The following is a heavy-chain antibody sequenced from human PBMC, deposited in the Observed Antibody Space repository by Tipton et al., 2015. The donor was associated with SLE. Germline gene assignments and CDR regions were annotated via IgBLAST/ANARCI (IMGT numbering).Heavy chain of an antibody. CDR1: GGSISSGGYY. CDR2: IYYSGST. CDR3: AVRGGAHDAYWFDP. V-gene: IGHV4-31*03. D-gene: IGHD1-1*01. Sequence: TLSLTCTVSGGSISSGGYYWSWIRQHPGKGLEWIGYIYYSGSTYYNPSLKSRVTISVDTSKNQFSLKLSSVTAADTAVYYCAVRGGAHDAYWFDPWGQGTLVTVSS. J-gene: IGHJ5*02.